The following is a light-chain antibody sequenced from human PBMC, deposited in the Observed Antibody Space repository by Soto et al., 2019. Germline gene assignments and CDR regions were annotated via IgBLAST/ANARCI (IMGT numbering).Light chain of an antibody. Sequence: DIQMTQSRSSLSAAVGYRFTITCLASQSISSYLNWYHQKPGKDHNIMIYAASSLQSGVKSRFSGSGSGTDFTLNIRSLQPEDFATYYCKKSYSTLPTFGRGTTVDIK. CDR3: KKSYSTLPT. CDR2: AAS. V-gene: IGKV1-39*01. CDR1: QSISSY. J-gene: IGKJ4*01.